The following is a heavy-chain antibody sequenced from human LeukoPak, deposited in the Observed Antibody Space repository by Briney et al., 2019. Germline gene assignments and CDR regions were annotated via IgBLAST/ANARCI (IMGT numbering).Heavy chain of an antibody. V-gene: IGHV3-21*04. CDR3: ARGKGIAVSSFDY. CDR1: GFTFSSYS. D-gene: IGHD6-19*01. Sequence: GGSLRLSCAASGFTFSSYSMNWVRQAPGKGLEWVSSISSSINYIYYADSVKGRFTISRDNAKNSLYLQMNSLRAEDTALYYCARGKGIAVSSFDYWGQGTLVTVSS. CDR2: ISSSINYI. J-gene: IGHJ4*02.